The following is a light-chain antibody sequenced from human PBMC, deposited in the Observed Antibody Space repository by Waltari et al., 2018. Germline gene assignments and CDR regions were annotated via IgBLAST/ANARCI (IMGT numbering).Light chain of an antibody. V-gene: IGLV1-44*01. CDR1: SSNIGRNT. J-gene: IGLJ3*02. CDR3: AVWDDSLSAWL. Sequence: QSVLTQPPSASGTPGQRVTISCSGSSSNIGRNTVNWYQHFPGTAPKLVIYINDQRPSGVPDRFSGSKSGTPASLAISGLQSDDEAEYSCAVWDDSLSAWLFGGGTKLAVL. CDR2: IND.